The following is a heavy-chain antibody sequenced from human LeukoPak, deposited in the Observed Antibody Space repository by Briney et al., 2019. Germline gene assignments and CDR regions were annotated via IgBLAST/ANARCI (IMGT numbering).Heavy chain of an antibody. CDR2: IQYDGSNK. D-gene: IGHD3-10*01. CDR3: AKEFRGGLDY. J-gene: IGHJ4*02. CDR1: GFTFSSYG. Sequence: GGSLRLSCAASGFTFSSYGMHWVRQAPGKGLEWVTYIQYDGSNKYYADSVKGRFTISRDNSKNTLYLQMNSLRTEDTSVYYCAKEFRGGLDYWGQGTLVTVSS. V-gene: IGHV3-30*02.